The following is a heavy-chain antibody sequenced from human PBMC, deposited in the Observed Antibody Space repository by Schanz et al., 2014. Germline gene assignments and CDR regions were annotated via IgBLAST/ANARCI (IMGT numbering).Heavy chain of an antibody. Sequence: QVQLVQSGAEVKKPGASVKVSCKASGYTFTSYAISWERQAPGQGLEWMGWISADNGNTNYAQRLQGRVTMTTDTSTRTVYMELRSLTSDDSSVYYCARDRDQWDGNYLDYWGQGTLVTVSS. V-gene: IGHV1-18*01. CDR1: GYTFTSYA. J-gene: IGHJ4*02. CDR3: ARDRDQWDGNYLDY. CDR2: ISADNGNT. D-gene: IGHD1-26*01.